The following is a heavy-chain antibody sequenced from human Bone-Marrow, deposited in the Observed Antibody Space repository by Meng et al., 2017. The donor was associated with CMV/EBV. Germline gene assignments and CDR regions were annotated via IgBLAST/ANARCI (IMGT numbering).Heavy chain of an antibody. J-gene: IGHJ6*02. Sequence: GESLKISCAASGFTFSSYSMNWVRQAPGKGLEWVSYISSSGSTIYYADSVKGRFTISRDNAKNSLYLQMNSLRAEDTAVYYCAREWVTTSAYGMDVWGQGTTVTVSS. CDR1: GFTFSSYS. D-gene: IGHD4-11*01. CDR3: AREWVTTSAYGMDV. CDR2: ISSSGSTI. V-gene: IGHV3-48*04.